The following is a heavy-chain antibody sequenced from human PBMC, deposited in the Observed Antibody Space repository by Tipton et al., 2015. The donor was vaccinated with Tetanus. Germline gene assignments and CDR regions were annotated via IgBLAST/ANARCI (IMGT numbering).Heavy chain of an antibody. CDR3: ARDQARGARGWNYFDY. Sequence: TLSLTCTVSGGSITSGGYYWSWIRQHPGKGLEWIGDIYYSGSTYYNPSLESRVTISVDTSKNQFSLKLNSVTAADTAVYYCARDQARGARGWNYFDYWGQGNPGHRLL. CDR2: IYYSGST. CDR1: GGSITSGGYY. V-gene: IGHV4-31*03. J-gene: IGHJ4*02. D-gene: IGHD1-26*01.